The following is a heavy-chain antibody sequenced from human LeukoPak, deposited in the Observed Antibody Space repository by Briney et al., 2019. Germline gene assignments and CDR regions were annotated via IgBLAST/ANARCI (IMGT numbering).Heavy chain of an antibody. V-gene: IGHV3-23*01. D-gene: IGHD1-26*01. J-gene: IGHJ4*02. Sequence: GGSLRLSCAASGLLFSTYTVNWVRQAPGQGLEWVAALAAASGTRYYANSVKGRFTISRDNSKNTVFLQMNSLRVEDTAVYYCAKDKVPDGKWDIDYWGQGTLVTVSS. CDR3: AKDKVPDGKWDIDY. CDR2: LAAASGTR. CDR1: GLLFSTYT.